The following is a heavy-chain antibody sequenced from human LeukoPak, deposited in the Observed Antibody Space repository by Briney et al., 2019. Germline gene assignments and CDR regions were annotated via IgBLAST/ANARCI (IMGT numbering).Heavy chain of an antibody. V-gene: IGHV4-4*07. J-gene: IGHJ3*02. D-gene: IGHD5-18*01. CDR2: IYPSRST. Sequence: SETLSLTCTASGDSISSYYWSWIRQPAGKGLEWIALIYPSRSTNYNPSLKSRVIMSVDTSENQFSLKLSSVTAADTAVYYCATNGPAYSYGPWDDAFDIWGQGTMVTVSS. CDR3: ATNGPAYSYGPWDDAFDI. CDR1: GDSISSYY.